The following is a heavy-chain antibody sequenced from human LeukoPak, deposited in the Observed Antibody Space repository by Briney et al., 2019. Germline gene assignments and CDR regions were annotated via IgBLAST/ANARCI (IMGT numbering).Heavy chain of an antibody. D-gene: IGHD5-18*01. CDR3: ARDVGGYNYGYSLDY. Sequence: SETLSLTCTVSGGSISSYYWNWIRQPAGKGLEWIGRIYTSGSTSYNPSLKSRVTMSVDTSKNQFSLRLSSVTAADTAVYYCARDVGGYNYGYSLDYWGQGTLVSVSS. V-gene: IGHV4-4*07. CDR1: GGSISSYY. J-gene: IGHJ4*02. CDR2: IYTSGST.